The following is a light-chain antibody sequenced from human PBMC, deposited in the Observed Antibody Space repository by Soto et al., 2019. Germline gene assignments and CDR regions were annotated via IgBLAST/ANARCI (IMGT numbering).Light chain of an antibody. J-gene: IGLJ2*01. V-gene: IGLV6-57*04. CDR3: QSYDSSNHVV. Sequence: NFMLTQPHSVSESPGKTVTISCTCSSGSIASNYVQWYQQRPGSAPTTVIYEDNQRPSGVPDRFSGSIDISSNSASLTLSGLKTEDETDYYCQSYDSSNHVVFGGWTKVTVL. CDR1: SGSIASNY. CDR2: EDN.